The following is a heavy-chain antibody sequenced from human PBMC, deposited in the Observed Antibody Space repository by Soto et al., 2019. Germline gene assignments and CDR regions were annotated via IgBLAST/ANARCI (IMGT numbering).Heavy chain of an antibody. CDR2: IIPIFGTA. J-gene: IGHJ6*02. V-gene: IGHV1-69*01. CDR3: ARGTISSWYPARYYYYGMDV. Sequence: QVQLVQSGAEVKKPGSSVKVSCKASGGTFSSYAISWVRQAPGQGLEWMGGIIPIFGTANYAQKFQGRVTITADESTSTAYMELSSLRSEDTAGYYCARGTISSWYPARYYYYGMDVWGQGTTVTGSS. CDR1: GGTFSSYA. D-gene: IGHD6-13*01.